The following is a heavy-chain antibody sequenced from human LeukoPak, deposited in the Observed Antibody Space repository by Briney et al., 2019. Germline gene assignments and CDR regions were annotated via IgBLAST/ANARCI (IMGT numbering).Heavy chain of an antibody. D-gene: IGHD2-21*02. V-gene: IGHV4-30-4*08. Sequence: PSQTLSLTCTVSGGSISSGDYYWSWIRQPPGKGLEWIGYIYYSGSTYYNPSLKSRVTISVDTSKNQFSLKLSSLTAADTAVYYCARVRGVTDWFDPWGQGTLVTVSS. J-gene: IGHJ5*02. CDR2: IYYSGST. CDR3: ARVRGVTDWFDP. CDR1: GGSISSGDYY.